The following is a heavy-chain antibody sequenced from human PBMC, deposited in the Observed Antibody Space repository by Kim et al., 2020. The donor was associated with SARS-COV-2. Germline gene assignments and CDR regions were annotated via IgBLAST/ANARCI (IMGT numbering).Heavy chain of an antibody. CDR3: AKDISLVLGYYYYGKDV. Sequence: GGSLRLSCAASGFTFDDYAMHWVRQAPGKGLEWVSLISGDGGSTYYADSVNGRFTISSDNSKNSLYLQMNSLRTEVTALYYCAKDISLVLGYYYYGKDVWGQGTTLTVSS. CDR2: ISGDGGST. V-gene: IGHV3-43*02. J-gene: IGHJ6*02. CDR1: GFTFDDYA. D-gene: IGHD6-13*01.